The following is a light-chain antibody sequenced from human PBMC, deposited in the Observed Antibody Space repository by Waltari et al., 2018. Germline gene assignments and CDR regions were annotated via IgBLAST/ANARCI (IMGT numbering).Light chain of an antibody. CDR2: DVN. CDR3: TSFTSTTSYVV. J-gene: IGLJ2*01. CDR1: NSDIGGSNF. Sequence: QSALPQPASVAGSSGQSFTISCTGTNSDIGGSNFVSCYQPHPAKAPRLMIYDVNKRPSGVSNRFSGSKSGNTASLTISGLQADDEADYYCTSFTSTTSYVVFGGGTNLTV. V-gene: IGLV2-14*03.